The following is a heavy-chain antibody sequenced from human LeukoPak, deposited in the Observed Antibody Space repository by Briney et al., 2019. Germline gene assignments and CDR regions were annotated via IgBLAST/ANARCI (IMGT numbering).Heavy chain of an antibody. V-gene: IGHV3-15*01. CDR1: GFTFSNAW. CDR3: TTGVMITFGGVIVFDY. D-gene: IGHD3-16*02. J-gene: IGHJ4*02. Sequence: RSGPSLTLSCPPSGFTFSNAWISCARHAPGNWLEWHVRIKSKTDGETTEYAAPVKGRFTISRDDSKNTMYLQMNSLKTEDTAVYYCTTGVMITFGGVIVFDYWGQGTLVTVSS. CDR2: IKSKTDGETT.